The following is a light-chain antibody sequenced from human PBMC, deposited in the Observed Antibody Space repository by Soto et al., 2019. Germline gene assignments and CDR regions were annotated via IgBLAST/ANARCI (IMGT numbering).Light chain of an antibody. J-gene: IGKJ1*01. CDR3: LQYDDWHRT. CDR1: QSVSSSY. V-gene: IGKV3D-20*01. CDR2: DAS. Sequence: EIVLPQSPATLSLSPGESATLSCGASQSVSSSYLAWYQQKPGLAPRLLIYDASSRATGIPARFSGSGSGTDFTLTISSLQSEDFAVYYCLQYDDWHRTVGQGTKVDIK.